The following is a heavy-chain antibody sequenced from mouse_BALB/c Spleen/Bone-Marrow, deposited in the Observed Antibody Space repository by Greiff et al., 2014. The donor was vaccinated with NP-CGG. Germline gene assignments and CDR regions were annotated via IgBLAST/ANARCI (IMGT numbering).Heavy chain of an antibody. V-gene: IGHV1-5*01. CDR1: GHTFINYW. CDR3: TCFYYDYDGLGWFAY. Sequence: EVQLQESGTVLARPGASVKMSCKASGHTFINYWMHWVKQRPGQGLEWIGAIYPGNSDTSYNQKFKAKAKLTAVTSTSTAYMELSSLTNEDSAVYYCTCFYYDYDGLGWFAYWGQGTLVTVSA. J-gene: IGHJ3*01. D-gene: IGHD2-4*01. CDR2: IYPGNSDT.